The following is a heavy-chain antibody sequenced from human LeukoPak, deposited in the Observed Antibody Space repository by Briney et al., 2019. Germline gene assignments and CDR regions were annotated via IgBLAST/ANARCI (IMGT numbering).Heavy chain of an antibody. CDR3: AREVYGSGSYFNGYYYMDV. J-gene: IGHJ6*03. Sequence: GGSLRLSCAASGFTVSSNYMSWVRQAPGKGLEWVSVIYSGGSTYYADSVKGRFTISRDNSKNTLYLQMNSLRAEDTAVYYCAREVYGSGSYFNGYYYMDVWGKGTTVTVSS. CDR1: GFTVSSNY. CDR2: IYSGGST. D-gene: IGHD3-10*01. V-gene: IGHV3-53*01.